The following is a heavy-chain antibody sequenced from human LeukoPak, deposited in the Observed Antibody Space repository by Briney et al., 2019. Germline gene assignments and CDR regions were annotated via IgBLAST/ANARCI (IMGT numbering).Heavy chain of an antibody. CDR1: GYTFTTYY. D-gene: IGHD3-3*01. CDR3: ARDRYEFYDFWSGYYTGAFDI. Sequence: GASVKVSCKASGYTFTTYYLHWVRQAPGQGLEWMGLINPSGGSTSYAQKFQGRVTMTRDTSTSTVYTELSSLRSEDTAVYYCARDRYEFYDFWSGYYTGAFDIWGQGTMVTVSS. J-gene: IGHJ3*02. CDR2: INPSGGST. V-gene: IGHV1-46*01.